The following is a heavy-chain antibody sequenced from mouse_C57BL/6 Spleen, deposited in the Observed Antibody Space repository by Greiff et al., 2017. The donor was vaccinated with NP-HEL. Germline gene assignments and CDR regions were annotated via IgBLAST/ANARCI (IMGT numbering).Heavy chain of an antibody. V-gene: IGHV1-64*01. CDR1: GYTFTSYW. Sequence: QVQLQQPGAELVKPGASVKLSCKASGYTFTSYWMHWVKQRPGQGLEWIGMIHPNSGSTNYNEKFKSKATLTVDKSSSTAYMQLSSLTSEDSAVYYCASSLGGTVYAMDYWGQGTSVTVSS. D-gene: IGHD4-1*01. CDR2: IHPNSGST. CDR3: ASSLGGTVYAMDY. J-gene: IGHJ4*01.